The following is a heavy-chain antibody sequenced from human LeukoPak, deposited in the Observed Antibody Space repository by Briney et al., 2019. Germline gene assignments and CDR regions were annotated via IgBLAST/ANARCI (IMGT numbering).Heavy chain of an antibody. J-gene: IGHJ4*02. CDR1: GGSISSGGYS. Sequence: SETLSLTCAVSGGSISSGGYSWGWVRQPPGKGLEWIGSIYYSGSTYYNPSLKSRVTISVDTSKNQFSLKLSSVTAADTAVYYCARRRIVGVFDYWGQGTLVTVSS. CDR2: IYYSGST. CDR3: ARRRIVGVFDY. V-gene: IGHV4-39*01. D-gene: IGHD1-26*01.